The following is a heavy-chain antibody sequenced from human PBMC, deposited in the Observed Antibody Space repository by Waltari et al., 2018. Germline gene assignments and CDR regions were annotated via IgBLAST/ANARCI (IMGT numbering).Heavy chain of an antibody. V-gene: IGHV1-3*01. CDR2: INAGNGNT. CDR3: ARVGCSGGSCYPDAFDI. J-gene: IGHJ3*02. D-gene: IGHD2-15*01. Sequence: QVQLVQSGAEVKKPGASVKVSCKASGYTFTSYAMHWVRQAPGQRLEGMGWINAGNGNTKYSQKFQGIVTITRDTSASTAYMELSSLRSEDTAVYYCARVGCSGGSCYPDAFDIWGQGTMVTVSS. CDR1: GYTFTSYA.